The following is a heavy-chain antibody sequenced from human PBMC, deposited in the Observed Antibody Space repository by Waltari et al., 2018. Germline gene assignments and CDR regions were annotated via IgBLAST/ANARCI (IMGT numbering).Heavy chain of an antibody. CDR3: ARKNYDILTGYFPSYIAWFDP. D-gene: IGHD3-9*01. J-gene: IGHJ5*02. CDR1: GGSISSYY. Sequence: QVQLQESGPGLVKPSETLSLTCTVSGGSISSYYWSWIRQPPGKGLEWIGYIYYSGSTNYTPSLKSRVTISVDTSKNQFSLKLSSVTAADTAVYYCARKNYDILTGYFPSYIAWFDPWGQGTLVTVSS. CDR2: IYYSGST. V-gene: IGHV4-59*01.